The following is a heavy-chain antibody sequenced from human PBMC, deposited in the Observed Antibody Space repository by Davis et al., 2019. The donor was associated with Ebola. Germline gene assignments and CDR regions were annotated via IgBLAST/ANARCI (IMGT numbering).Heavy chain of an antibody. D-gene: IGHD3-16*01. J-gene: IGHJ6*02. CDR2: INHSGST. CDR1: GGSFSGYY. CDR3: ARSRRIMITFGGYYYYGMDV. V-gene: IGHV4-34*01. Sequence: SQTLSLTCAVYGGSFSGYYWSWIRQPPGKGLEWIGEINHSGSTNYNPSLKSRVTISVDTSKNQFSLKLSSVTAADTAVYYCARSRRIMITFGGYYYYGMDVWGQGTTVTVSS.